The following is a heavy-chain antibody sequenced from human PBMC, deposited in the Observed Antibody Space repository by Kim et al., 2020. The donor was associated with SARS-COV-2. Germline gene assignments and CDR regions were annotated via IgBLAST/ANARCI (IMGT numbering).Heavy chain of an antibody. J-gene: IGHJ4*02. Sequence: LKSRVTISVDTAKNQFALKLSSVTAADTAVYYCARQEARDFDWFPGEFDYWGQGTLVTVSS. CDR3: ARQEARDFDWFPGEFDY. D-gene: IGHD3-9*01. V-gene: IGHV4-39*01.